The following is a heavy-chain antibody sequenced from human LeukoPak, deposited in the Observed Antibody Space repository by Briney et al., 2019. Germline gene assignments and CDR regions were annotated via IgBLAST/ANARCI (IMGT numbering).Heavy chain of an antibody. CDR3: TRDVRGDRYFDWLPLYYYYYYMDV. CDR2: IRSKAYGGTT. V-gene: IGHV3-49*04. Sequence: GGSLRLSCTASGFTFGDYAMSWVRQAPGKGLEWVGFIRSKAYGGTTEYAASVKGRFTISRDDSKSIAYLQMNSLKTEDTAVYYCTRDVRGDRYFDWLPLYYYYYYMDVWGKGTTVTISS. J-gene: IGHJ6*03. D-gene: IGHD3-9*01. CDR1: GFTFGDYA.